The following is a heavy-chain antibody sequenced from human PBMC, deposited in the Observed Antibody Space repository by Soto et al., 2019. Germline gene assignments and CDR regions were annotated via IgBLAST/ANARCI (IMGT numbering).Heavy chain of an antibody. J-gene: IGHJ4*02. Sequence: QVQLMESGGGVVQPGRSLRLSCAASGFTFNTYRIHWVRQAPGKGLEWVAVIWYAGSNKYYADSVKGRFTISRDNSKNTLYLQMNSLRAEDTAVYYCARGTVHFDYWGQGTLVTVSS. D-gene: IGHD4-17*01. CDR2: IWYAGSNK. CDR1: GFTFNTYR. CDR3: ARGTVHFDY. V-gene: IGHV3-33*01.